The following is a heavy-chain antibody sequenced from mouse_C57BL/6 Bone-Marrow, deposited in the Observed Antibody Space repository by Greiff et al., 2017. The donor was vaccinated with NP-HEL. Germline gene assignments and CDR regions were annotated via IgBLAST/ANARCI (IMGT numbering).Heavy chain of an antibody. CDR1: GYTFTSYW. CDR3: ARGGYDYDDY. CDR2: IDPSDSET. Sequence: VQLQQPGAELVRPGSSVKLSCKASGYTFTSYWMHWVKQRPIQGLEWIGNIDPSDSETHYNQKFKDKATLTVDKSSSTAYMQLSSLTSEDSAVYYCARGGYDYDDYGGQGTTLTVSS. D-gene: IGHD2-4*01. V-gene: IGHV1-52*01. J-gene: IGHJ2*01.